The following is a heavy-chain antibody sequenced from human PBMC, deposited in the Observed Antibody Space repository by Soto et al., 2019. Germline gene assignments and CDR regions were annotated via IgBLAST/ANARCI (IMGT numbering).Heavy chain of an antibody. J-gene: IGHJ3*02. CDR2: ISGSGGST. D-gene: IGHD2-2*01. CDR3: AKCIVVVPAAFDI. Sequence: VQLVESGGGVVQPGRSLRLSCAASGFTFSSYAMSWVRQAPGKGLEWVSAISGSGGSTYYADSVKGRFTISRDNSKNTLYLQMNSLRAEDTAVYYCAKCIVVVPAAFDIWGQGTMVTVSS. CDR1: GFTFSSYA. V-gene: IGHV3-23*04.